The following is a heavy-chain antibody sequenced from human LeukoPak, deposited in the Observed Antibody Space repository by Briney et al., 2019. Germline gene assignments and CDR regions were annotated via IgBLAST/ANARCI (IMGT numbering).Heavy chain of an antibody. CDR3: AKDEGYCSGGSCYDFDY. Sequence: GRALRLSCAASGFTFSGYGMHWVRRAPGKGLEWVAVISYDGSNKYYADSVKGRFTISRDNSKNTLYLQMNSLRAEDTAVYYCAKDEGYCSGGSCYDFDYWGQGTLVTVSS. CDR2: ISYDGSNK. J-gene: IGHJ4*02. V-gene: IGHV3-30*18. D-gene: IGHD2-15*01. CDR1: GFTFSGYG.